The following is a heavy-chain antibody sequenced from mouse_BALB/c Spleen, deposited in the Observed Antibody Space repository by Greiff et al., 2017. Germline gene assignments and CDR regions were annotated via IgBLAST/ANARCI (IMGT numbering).Heavy chain of an antibody. CDR1: GYAFTNYL. J-gene: IGHJ3*01. V-gene: IGHV1-54*01. Sequence: VKLQESGAELVRPGTSVKVSCKASGYAFTNYLIEWVKQRPGQGLEWIGVINPGSGGTNYNEKFKGKATLTADKSSSTAYMQLSSLTSDDSAVYFCAREGGARGFAYWGQGTLVTVSA. D-gene: IGHD3-1*01. CDR3: AREGGARGFAY. CDR2: INPGSGGT.